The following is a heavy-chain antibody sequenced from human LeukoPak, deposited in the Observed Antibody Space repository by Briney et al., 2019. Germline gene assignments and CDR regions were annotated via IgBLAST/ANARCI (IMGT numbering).Heavy chain of an antibody. CDR1: GFTFSSYA. V-gene: IGHV3-23*01. CDR3: ARKLLHYDRNGPSFDY. Sequence: GGSLRLSCTASGFTFSSYAMNWVRQAPGKGLEWVSGIGAGGTFTYYADSVKGRFTISRDNSRNTLYLQLNSLRAEDTAVYYCARKLLHYDRNGPSFDYWGQGTLVTVSS. D-gene: IGHD3-22*01. CDR2: IGAGGTFT. J-gene: IGHJ4*02.